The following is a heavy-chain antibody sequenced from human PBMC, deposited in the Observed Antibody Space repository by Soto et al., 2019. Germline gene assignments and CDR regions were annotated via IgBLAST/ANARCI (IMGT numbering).Heavy chain of an antibody. J-gene: IGHJ4*02. D-gene: IGHD1-26*01. CDR3: ARHFSGSYYDDY. Sequence: QVQLQQWGAGLLKPSETLSLTCGVYGGSFSGYYWSWFRQPPGKGLEWIGEITYSGSTTYNPSLKSRVTISVDTSKNQFPLRLSSVTAADTAVYYCARHFSGSYYDDYWGQGSLVTVSS. CDR1: GGSFSGYY. CDR2: ITYSGST. V-gene: IGHV4-34*01.